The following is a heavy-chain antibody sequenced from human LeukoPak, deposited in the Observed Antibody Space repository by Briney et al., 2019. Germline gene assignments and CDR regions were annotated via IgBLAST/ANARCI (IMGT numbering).Heavy chain of an antibody. CDR2: ISYDGSNK. D-gene: IGHD3-3*01. CDR1: GFTFSSYA. CDR3: ARDLTYYDFWSGFDY. Sequence: GGSLRLSCAASGFTFSSYAMHWVRQAPGKGLEWMAVISYDGSNKYYADSVKGRFTISRDNSKNTLYLQMNSLRAEDTAVYYCARDLTYYDFWSGFDYWGQGTLVTVSS. J-gene: IGHJ4*02. V-gene: IGHV3-30-3*01.